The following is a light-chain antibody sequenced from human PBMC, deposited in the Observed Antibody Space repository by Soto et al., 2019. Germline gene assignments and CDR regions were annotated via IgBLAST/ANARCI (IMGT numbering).Light chain of an antibody. CDR3: CSYAGSSSYV. V-gene: IGLV2-23*01. CDR1: SGGVGSYNR. Sequence: ALTQDVSVSWFSGPAITISCIGTSGGVGSYNRVSWLQQQQAKAATLMPYEGSKRPSGGANRFALFKPGDTATPTIARLQAEDEADYYCCSYAGSSSYVFGTGTKV. CDR2: EGS. J-gene: IGLJ1*01.